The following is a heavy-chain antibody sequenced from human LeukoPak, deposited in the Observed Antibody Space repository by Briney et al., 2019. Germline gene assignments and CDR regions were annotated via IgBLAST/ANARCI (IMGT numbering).Heavy chain of an antibody. V-gene: IGHV3-15*01. Sequence: GGSLRLSCAASEFTFSSYSMSWVRQAPGKGLEWVGLFTSRSAGGTIHYAAPVQGRFTILAEDSKNTWYLQMNGLQIEDTGIYYCTTGGGTMDFWGQGTLVTVSS. CDR3: TTGGGTMDF. CDR1: EFTFSSYS. D-gene: IGHD2-15*01. CDR2: FTSRSAGGTI. J-gene: IGHJ4*02.